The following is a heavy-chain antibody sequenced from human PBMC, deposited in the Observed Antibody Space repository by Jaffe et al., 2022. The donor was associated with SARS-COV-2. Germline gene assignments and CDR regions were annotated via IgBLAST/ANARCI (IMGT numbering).Heavy chain of an antibody. V-gene: IGHV1-46*01. CDR2: INPSGGST. Sequence: QVQLVQSGAEVKKPGASVKVSCKASGYTFTSYYMHWVRQAPGQGLEWMGIINPSGGSTSYAQKFQGRVTMTRDTSTSTVYMELSSLRSEDTAVYYCAREIWVRERGYSYGPGYYYYGMDVWGQGTTVTVSS. D-gene: IGHD5-18*01. CDR3: AREIWVRERGYSYGPGYYYYGMDV. CDR1: GYTFTSYY. J-gene: IGHJ6*02.